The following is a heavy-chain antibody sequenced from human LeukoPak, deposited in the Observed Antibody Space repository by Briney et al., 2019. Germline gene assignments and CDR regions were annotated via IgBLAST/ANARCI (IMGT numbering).Heavy chain of an antibody. D-gene: IGHD3-3*01. CDR2: ISAYNGNT. CDR1: GYTFTSYG. CDR3: ARVSDFWSGYYPDYYYYYMDV. Sequence: GASVKVSCKASGYTFTSYGISWVRQAPGQGLEWMGWISAYNGNTNYARKLQGRVTMTTDTSTSTAYMELRSLRSDDTAVYYCARVSDFWSGYYPDYYYYYMDVWGKGATVTVSS. J-gene: IGHJ6*03. V-gene: IGHV1-18*01.